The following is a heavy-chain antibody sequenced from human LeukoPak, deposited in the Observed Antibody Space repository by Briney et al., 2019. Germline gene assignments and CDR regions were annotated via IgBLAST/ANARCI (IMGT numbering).Heavy chain of an antibody. CDR3: ASQNGDYFDY. CDR1: GGSISSGSYY. J-gene: IGHJ4*02. Sequence: SETLSLTCTVSGGSISSGSYYWSWIRQPAGKGLEWIGRIYTSGSTNYNPSLKSRVTISVDMSKNQFSLKLSSVTAADTAVYYCASQNGDYFDYWGQGTLVTVPS. V-gene: IGHV4-61*02. CDR2: IYTSGST. D-gene: IGHD4-17*01.